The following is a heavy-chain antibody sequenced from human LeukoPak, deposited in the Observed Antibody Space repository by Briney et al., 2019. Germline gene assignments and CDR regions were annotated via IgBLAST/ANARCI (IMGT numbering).Heavy chain of an antibody. J-gene: IGHJ4*02. CDR1: GFTFSSYA. CDR3: AKDRARGVYYYGSGSTDY. Sequence: PGGSLRLSCAASGFTFSSYAMSWVRQAPGKGLEWVSAISGSGGSTYYADSVKGRFTISRDNSKNTLYLQMNSLRAEDTAVYYCAKDRARGVYYYGSGSTDYWGQGTLVTVSS. V-gene: IGHV3-23*01. D-gene: IGHD3-10*01. CDR2: ISGSGGST.